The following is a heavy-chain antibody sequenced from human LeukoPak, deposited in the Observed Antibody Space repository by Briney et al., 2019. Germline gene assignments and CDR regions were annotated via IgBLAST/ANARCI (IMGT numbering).Heavy chain of an antibody. CDR2: IYYSGST. J-gene: IGHJ4*02. D-gene: IGHD3-22*01. CDR3: ASGPKPYYYDSSGYHSYFDY. CDR1: GGSISSGGYY. Sequence: SETLSLTCTVSGGSISSGGYYWSWIRQHPGKGLEWIGYIYYSGSTYYNPSLKSRVTISVDTSKNQFSLKLSSVTAADTAVYYCASGPKPYYYDSSGYHSYFDYWGQGTLVTVSS. V-gene: IGHV4-31*03.